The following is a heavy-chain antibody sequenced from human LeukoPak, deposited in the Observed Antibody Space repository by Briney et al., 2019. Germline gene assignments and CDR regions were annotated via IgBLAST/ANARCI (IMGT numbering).Heavy chain of an antibody. CDR3: ARDTPGGIAAAGVDY. D-gene: IGHD6-13*01. Sequence: HSETLSLTCTVFGGSISGYYWNWIRQVPGKGLEWIGFLHHSGSTDYNPSLQSRVTISVDTSKNQLSLKLRSVTAADTAVYYCARDTPGGIAAAGVDYWGQGTLVTVSS. CDR2: LHHSGST. CDR1: GGSISGYY. J-gene: IGHJ4*02. V-gene: IGHV4-59*01.